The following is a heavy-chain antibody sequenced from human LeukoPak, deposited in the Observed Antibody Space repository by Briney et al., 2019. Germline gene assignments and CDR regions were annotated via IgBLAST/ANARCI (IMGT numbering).Heavy chain of an antibody. CDR1: GFTFSSYS. V-gene: IGHV3-21*01. CDR3: ARDDFGGDFDF. J-gene: IGHJ4*02. Sequence: PGGSLRLXCAASGFTFSSYSMNWLRQTPGKGLESVSSISSRSSYIYYGDSVKGRFTISRDNAKSSLFLQMNSLRAEDTPIYYCARDDFGGDFDFWGQGTLVTVSS. CDR2: ISSRSSYI. D-gene: IGHD4-23*01.